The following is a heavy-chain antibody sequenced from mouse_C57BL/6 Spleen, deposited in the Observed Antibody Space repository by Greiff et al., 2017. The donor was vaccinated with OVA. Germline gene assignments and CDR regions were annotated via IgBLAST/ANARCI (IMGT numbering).Heavy chain of an antibody. D-gene: IGHD1-1*01. Sequence: EVQLQQSGPELVKPGASVKIPCKASGYTFTDYNMDWVKQSHGKSLEWIGDINPNNGGTIYNQKFKGKATLTVDKSSSTAYMELRSLTSEDTAVYYCARRGGSSYGWFAYWGQGTLVTVSA. CDR2: INPNNGGT. J-gene: IGHJ3*01. CDR1: GYTFTDYN. V-gene: IGHV1-18*01. CDR3: ARRGGSSYGWFAY.